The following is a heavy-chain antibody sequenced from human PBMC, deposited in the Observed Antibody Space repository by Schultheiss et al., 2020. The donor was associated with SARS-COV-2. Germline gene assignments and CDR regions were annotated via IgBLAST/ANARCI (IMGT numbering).Heavy chain of an antibody. J-gene: IGHJ4*02. Sequence: SETLSLTCTVSGGSISSFYWSWIRQPAGKGLDWIGRIYTSGSTNYNPSLKSRVTMSVDTSKNQFSLKLSSVTAADTAVYYCAVHVDVAMADDYWGQGTLVTVSS. D-gene: IGHD5-18*01. CDR3: AVHVDVAMADDY. V-gene: IGHV4-4*07. CDR2: IYTSGST. CDR1: GGSISSFY.